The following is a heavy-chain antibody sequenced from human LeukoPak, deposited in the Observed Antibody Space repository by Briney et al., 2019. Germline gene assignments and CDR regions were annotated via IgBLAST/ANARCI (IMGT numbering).Heavy chain of an antibody. J-gene: IGHJ3*02. CDR1: GYTFSGYY. CDR2: IYPNSGDT. CDR3: AGSGSDAFDI. V-gene: IGHV1-2*02. Sequence: GASVKVSCKASGYTFSGYYMHWVRQAPGQGLEWMGWIYPNSGDTKYAQKFQGRVTVTRDTSISTAFMEVSRLTSDDTAVYYCAGSGSDAFDIWGQGTMVTVSS. D-gene: IGHD1-26*01.